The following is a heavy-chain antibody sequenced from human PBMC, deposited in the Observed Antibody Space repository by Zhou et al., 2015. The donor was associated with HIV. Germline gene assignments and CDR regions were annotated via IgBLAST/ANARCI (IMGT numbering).Heavy chain of an antibody. D-gene: IGHD2-15*01. CDR2: IIPIFGTA. CDR3: ARDRIRYCSGGSCYYWFDP. CDR1: GGTFSSYA. Sequence: QVQLVQSGAEVKKPGSSVKVSCKASGGTFSSYAISWVRQAPGQGLEWMGGIIPIFGTANYAQKFQGRVTITADESTSTAYMELSSLRSEDTAVYYCARDRIRYCSGGSCYYWFDPWGQGTLVTVSS. V-gene: IGHV1-69*01. J-gene: IGHJ5*02.